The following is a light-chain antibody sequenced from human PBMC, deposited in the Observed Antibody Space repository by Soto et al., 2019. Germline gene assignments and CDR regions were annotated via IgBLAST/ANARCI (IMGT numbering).Light chain of an antibody. J-gene: IGLJ3*02. CDR3: QSYASSLSGWV. CDR1: SSNIGAGYD. Sequence: QSVLTQPPSVSGAPGQRVTISCTGSSSNIGAGYDVHWYQQLPGTAPKLLIYGNSNRPSGVPDRFSGSTSGTSASLAITGLQAEDEADYYCQSYASSLSGWVFGGGTKLTVL. V-gene: IGLV1-40*01. CDR2: GNS.